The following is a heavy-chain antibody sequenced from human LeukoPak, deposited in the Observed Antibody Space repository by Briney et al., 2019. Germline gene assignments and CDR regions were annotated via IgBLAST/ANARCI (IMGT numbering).Heavy chain of an antibody. V-gene: IGHV3-74*01. D-gene: IGHD3-9*01. Sequence: GGSLRLSCATSGFTFSTYWMHWVRQAPGKGLVWVSRTNPDGSYTSYGDSVKGRFTISRDNAKNTLFLQMNSLTAEDTAVYYCVNDMTGPVDYWGQGTLVTVSS. CDR2: TNPDGSYT. CDR1: GFTFSTYW. CDR3: VNDMTGPVDY. J-gene: IGHJ4*02.